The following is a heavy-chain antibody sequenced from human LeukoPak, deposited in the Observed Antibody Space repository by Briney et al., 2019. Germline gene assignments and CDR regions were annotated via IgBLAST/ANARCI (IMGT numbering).Heavy chain of an antibody. CDR1: GYTFTGYY. CDR3: ARGPRAGMITFGGVIAYFDY. V-gene: IGHV1-2*02. J-gene: IGHJ4*02. D-gene: IGHD3-16*02. Sequence: ASVKVSCKASGYTFTGYYTHWVRQAPGQGLGWMGWVNPNSGGTNYAQKFQGRVTMTRDTSISTAYMELSRLRSDDTAVYYCARGPRAGMITFGGVIAYFDYWGQGTLVTVSS. CDR2: VNPNSGGT.